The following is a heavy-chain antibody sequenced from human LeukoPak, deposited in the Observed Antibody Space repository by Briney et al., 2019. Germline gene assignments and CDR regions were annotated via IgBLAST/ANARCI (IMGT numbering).Heavy chain of an antibody. V-gene: IGHV3-48*03. D-gene: IGHD6-13*01. CDR1: GFTFSSYE. J-gene: IGHJ4*02. CDR2: ISSSGSTI. Sequence: GGSLRLSCAASGFTFSSYEMNWVRQAPGKGLEWVSYISSSGSTIYYADSVKGRFTISRDNAKNSLYLQMNSLRAEDTAVYYCARSAAAEAIVYWGQGTLVTVSS. CDR3: ARSAAAEAIVY.